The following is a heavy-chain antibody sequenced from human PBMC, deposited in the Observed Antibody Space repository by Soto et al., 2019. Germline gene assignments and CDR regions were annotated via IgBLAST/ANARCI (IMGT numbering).Heavy chain of an antibody. J-gene: IGHJ4*02. Sequence: PGGSLRLSCAASGFTFSSYGMHWVRQAPGKGLEWVAVIWYDGSNKYYADSVKGRFTISRDNSKNTLYLQMNSLRAEDTAVYYGARGGYGDYYDYWGKGTLVTVSS. CDR2: IWYDGSNK. CDR1: GFTFSSYG. D-gene: IGHD4-17*01. V-gene: IGHV3-33*01. CDR3: ARGGYGDYYDY.